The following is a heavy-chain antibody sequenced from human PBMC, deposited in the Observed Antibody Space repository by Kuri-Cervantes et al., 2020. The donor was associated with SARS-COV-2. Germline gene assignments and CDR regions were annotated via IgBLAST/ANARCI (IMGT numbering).Heavy chain of an antibody. Sequence: GGSLRLSCAASGFTFDDYAMHWVRQAPGKGLEWVSGISWNSGSIGYADSVKGRFTISRDNAKNSLYLQMNSLRAEDTAVYYCAKGIRAGIAVAGYGMDVWGQGTTVTVSS. CDR3: AKGIRAGIAVAGYGMDV. CDR2: ISWNSGSI. V-gene: IGHV3-9*01. D-gene: IGHD6-19*01. J-gene: IGHJ6*02. CDR1: GFTFDDYA.